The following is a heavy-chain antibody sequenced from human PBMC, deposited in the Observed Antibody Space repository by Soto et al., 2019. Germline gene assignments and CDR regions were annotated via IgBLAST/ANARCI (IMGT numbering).Heavy chain of an antibody. CDR1: GFVFSHAW. D-gene: IGHD4-4*01. V-gene: IGHV3-15*07. CDR2: IKSKTDGGTV. J-gene: IGHJ6*02. Sequence: EVQLVESGGGLVKPGGSLRVSCAASGFVFSHAWMNWVRQAPGKGPEWVGRIKSKTDGGTVDYAAPVKGRSSISRDDSQYSLHLQINSLKTADTAVYSCATDLSTVTAYSYYGMDVWGQGTTVTVSS. CDR3: ATDLSTVTAYSYYGMDV.